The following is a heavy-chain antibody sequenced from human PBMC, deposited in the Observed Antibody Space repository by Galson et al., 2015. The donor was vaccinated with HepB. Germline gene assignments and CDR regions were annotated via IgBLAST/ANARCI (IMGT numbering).Heavy chain of an antibody. D-gene: IGHD6-19*01. Sequence: SLRLSCAASGFTFSSYGMHWVRQAPGKGLEWVAVIWYDGSNKYYADSVKGRFTISRDNSKNTLYLQMNSLRAEDTAVYYCASGSGWYAESVDYWGQGTLVTVSS. CDR2: IWYDGSNK. V-gene: IGHV3-33*01. CDR3: ASGSGWYAESVDY. J-gene: IGHJ4*02. CDR1: GFTFSSYG.